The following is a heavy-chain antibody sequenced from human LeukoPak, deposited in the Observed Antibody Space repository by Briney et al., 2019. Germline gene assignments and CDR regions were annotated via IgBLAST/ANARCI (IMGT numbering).Heavy chain of an antibody. V-gene: IGHV3-23*01. CDR2: ISDSGGGS. D-gene: IGHD6-19*01. CDR3: AKHSGTRGWYNDY. J-gene: IGHJ4*02. CDR1: GFTFSSYA. Sequence: SGGSLRLSCAASGFTFSSYAMTWVRQAPGRGLEWVSGISDSGGGSYYADSVKGRFTISRESSKSMLYLQMNSLRADDTAVYYCAKHSGTRGWYNDYWGQGTLVTVSS.